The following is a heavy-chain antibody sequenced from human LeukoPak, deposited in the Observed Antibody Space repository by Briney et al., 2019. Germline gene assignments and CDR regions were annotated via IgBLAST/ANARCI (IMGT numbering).Heavy chain of an antibody. Sequence: SETLSLTCTVSGGSISSGGYYWSWIRQPPGEGLEWIGYIYYSGSTYYHPSLKSRVTISLDTSKNQFSLKLSSVTAADAAVYYCARITTVTTSFHFDYWGQGTLVTVSS. V-gene: IGHV4-30-4*01. CDR3: ARITTVTTSFHFDY. D-gene: IGHD4-17*01. CDR2: IYYSGST. CDR1: GGSISSGGYY. J-gene: IGHJ4*02.